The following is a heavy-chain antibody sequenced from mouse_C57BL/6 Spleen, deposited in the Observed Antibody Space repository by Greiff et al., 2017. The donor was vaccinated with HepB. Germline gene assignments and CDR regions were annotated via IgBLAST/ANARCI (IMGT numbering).Heavy chain of an antibody. V-gene: IGHV1-82*01. CDR2: IYPGDGDT. CDR1: GYAFSSSW. D-gene: IGHD2-12*01. J-gene: IGHJ3*01. Sequence: VQLQQSGPELVKPGASVKISCKASGYAFSSSWMNWVKQRPGKGLEWIGRIYPGDGDTNYNGKFKGKATLTADKSSSTAYMQLSSLTSEDSAVYFCAEIYYNAYWGQGTLVTVSA. CDR3: AEIYYNAY.